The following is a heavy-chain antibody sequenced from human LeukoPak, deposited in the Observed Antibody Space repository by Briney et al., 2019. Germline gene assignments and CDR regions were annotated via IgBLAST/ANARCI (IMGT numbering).Heavy chain of an antibody. CDR1: GFTFSSYW. CDR3: ARPMHIVVPYMDV. D-gene: IGHD2-21*01. V-gene: IGHV3-74*01. CDR2: INSDGSST. Sequence: GGSLRLSCAASGFTFSSYWMHWVRQAPGKGLVWVSRINSDGSSTSYADSVKGRFTISRDNAKNTLYLQMSSLRAEDTAVYYCARPMHIVVPYMDVWGKGTTVTVSS. J-gene: IGHJ6*03.